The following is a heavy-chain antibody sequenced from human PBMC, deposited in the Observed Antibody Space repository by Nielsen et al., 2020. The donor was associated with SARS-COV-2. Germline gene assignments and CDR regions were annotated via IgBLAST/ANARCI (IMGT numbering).Heavy chain of an antibody. J-gene: IGHJ6*02. D-gene: IGHD2-15*01. CDR1: GFMFSTYA. CDR3: ARDFGYCRGGACTYYGMDV. V-gene: IGHV3-23*01. Sequence: GESLKISCAASGFMFSTYAMSWVRQAPGKGLEWVSGIIGSGGRTHNADSVEGRFTISRDNAKNTLYLQMNSLRVEDTAVYYCARDFGYCRGGACTYYGMDVWGQGTTVTVSS. CDR2: IIGSGGRT.